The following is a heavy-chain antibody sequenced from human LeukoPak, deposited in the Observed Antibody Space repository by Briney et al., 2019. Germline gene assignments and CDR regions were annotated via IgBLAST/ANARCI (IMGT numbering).Heavy chain of an antibody. CDR2: INPNSGDT. CDR1: GYTFTGYY. J-gene: IGHJ4*02. Sequence: GASVKVSCKASGYTFTGYYMHWVRQAPGQGLEWMGWINPNSGDTNYAQKFQGRVTMTRDTSISTAYMELSRLRSDDTAVYYCAREMYYDFWRGSDYWGQGTPVTVSS. D-gene: IGHD3-3*01. CDR3: AREMYYDFWRGSDY. V-gene: IGHV1-2*02.